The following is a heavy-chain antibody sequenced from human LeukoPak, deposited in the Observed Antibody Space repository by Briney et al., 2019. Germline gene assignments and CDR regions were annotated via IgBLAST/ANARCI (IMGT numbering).Heavy chain of an antibody. CDR3: AKESGGGDFDY. CDR1: GFTFSTYC. V-gene: IGHV3-30*18. D-gene: IGHD2-21*01. J-gene: IGHJ4*02. Sequence: QTGGSLRLSCAASGFTFSTYCMHWVRQAPGKGLEWVAVISYDGSNKYYADSVKGRFTIPRDNSKNTLYLQMNSLRAEDTAVYYCAKESGGGDFDYWGQGTLVTVSS. CDR2: ISYDGSNK.